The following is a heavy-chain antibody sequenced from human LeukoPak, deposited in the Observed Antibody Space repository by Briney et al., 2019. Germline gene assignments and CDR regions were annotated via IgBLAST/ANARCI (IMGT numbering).Heavy chain of an antibody. D-gene: IGHD3-22*01. J-gene: IGHJ4*02. CDR1: GYTFTVYF. CDR3: ARELNYDSSGYYFDY. Sequence: ASVKVSCKASGYTFTVYFMHWVRQAPGQGLEWMGWINPNSGGTNYAQKFQGRVTMTRDTSISTAYMELSRLRSDDTAVYYCARELNYDSSGYYFDYWGQGTLVTVSS. V-gene: IGHV1-2*02. CDR2: INPNSGGT.